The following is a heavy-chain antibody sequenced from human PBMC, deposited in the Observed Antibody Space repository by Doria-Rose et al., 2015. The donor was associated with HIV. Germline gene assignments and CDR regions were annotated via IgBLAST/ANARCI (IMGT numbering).Heavy chain of an antibody. CDR3: ARIKSSRWYHKYYFDF. CDR2: IFSDHER. CDR1: GVSLSSPGMG. D-gene: IGHD6-13*01. Sequence: SGPVLVKPTETLTLTCTVSGVSLSSPGMGVSWIRQPPGKALEWLANIFSDHERSYKTSLKSRLTISRGTSKRQVVLTMTDMYHVDTATYYCARIKSSRWYHKYYFDFWGQGTLVIVSA. V-gene: IGHV2-26*01. J-gene: IGHJ4*02.